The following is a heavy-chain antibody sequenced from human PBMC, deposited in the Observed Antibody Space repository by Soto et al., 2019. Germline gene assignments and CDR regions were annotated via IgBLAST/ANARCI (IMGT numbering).Heavy chain of an antibody. Sequence: QVQLQESGPGLVKPSQTLSLTCTVSGGSISSGDYYWSWIRQHPGKGLEWIGTIYFSGTTYYNPSLKSRVTISVDTSKNQFSLNLSFVTAADTAVYCWARRDRSGFSYWLDTWGQGTLVTVSS. CDR1: GGSISSGDYY. D-gene: IGHD3-22*01. CDR2: IYFSGTT. V-gene: IGHV4-31*03. CDR3: ARRDRSGFSYWLDT. J-gene: IGHJ5*02.